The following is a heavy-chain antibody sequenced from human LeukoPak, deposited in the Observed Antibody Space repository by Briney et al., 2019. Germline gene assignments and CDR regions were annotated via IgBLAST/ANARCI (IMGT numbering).Heavy chain of an antibody. D-gene: IGHD5-18*01. J-gene: IGHJ4*02. CDR3: ARGRYSYGGAVGDYFDY. V-gene: IGHV4-4*02. Sequence: PSETLSLTCAVSGGSISSSNWWSWVRQPPGKGLEWIGEIYHSGSTNYNPSLKSRVTISVDTSKNQFSLRLSSVTAADTAVYYCARGRYSYGGAVGDYFDYWGQGTLVTVSS. CDR2: IYHSGST. CDR1: GGSISSSNW.